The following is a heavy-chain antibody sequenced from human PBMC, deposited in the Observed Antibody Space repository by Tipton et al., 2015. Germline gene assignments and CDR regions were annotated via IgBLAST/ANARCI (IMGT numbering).Heavy chain of an antibody. CDR1: GGSISRSGYY. CDR3: ARGVGTAMVSGYYAMDV. CDR2: IYYSGST. J-gene: IGHJ6*02. V-gene: IGHV4-31*03. Sequence: TLSLTCSVSGGSISRSGYYWSWIRQHPGKGLEWIGFIYYSGSTYYNPSLKSRVTISVDTSKNQFSLKLSSVTAADTAVYYCARGVGTAMVSGYYAMDVWGQGTTVTVSS. D-gene: IGHD5-18*01.